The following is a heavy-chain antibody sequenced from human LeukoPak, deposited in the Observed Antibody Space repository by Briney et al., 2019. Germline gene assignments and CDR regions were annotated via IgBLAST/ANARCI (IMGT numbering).Heavy chain of an antibody. CDR2: ISAYNGNT. CDR3: ARDPTIAVAGPGY. V-gene: IGHV1-18*04. Sequence: ASVKVSCKASGYTFIDYYIHWLRQAPGQGLEWMGWISAYNGNTNYAQKLQGRVTMTTDTSTSTAYMDLRSLRSDDTAVYYCARDPTIAVAGPGYWGEGTLVTVSS. CDR1: GYTFIDYY. D-gene: IGHD6-19*01. J-gene: IGHJ4*02.